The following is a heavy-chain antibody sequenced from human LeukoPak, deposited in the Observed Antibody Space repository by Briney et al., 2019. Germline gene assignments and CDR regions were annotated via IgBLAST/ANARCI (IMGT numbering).Heavy chain of an antibody. V-gene: IGHV5-51*01. Sequence: GESLKISCRASGYTFTNYWIGWVRQMPGKGLEWMGIIYPGDSDTRYSPSFRGQVIISADKSIRTAYLQWTSLKASDTAMYYCARHTGEGSHFQHWGQGSLVTVSS. J-gene: IGHJ1*01. CDR2: IYPGDSDT. D-gene: IGHD3-16*01. CDR1: GYTFTNYW. CDR3: ARHTGEGSHFQH.